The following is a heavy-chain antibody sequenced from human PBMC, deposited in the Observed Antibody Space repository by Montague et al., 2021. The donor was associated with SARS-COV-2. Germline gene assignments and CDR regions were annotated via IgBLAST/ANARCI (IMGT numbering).Heavy chain of an antibody. J-gene: IGHJ3*01. CDR2: ISTSAYTM. CDR1: GFTFSNYD. D-gene: IGHD2-2*01. CDR3: TRDCRSIGGEGLDF. V-gene: IGHV3-48*03. Sequence: SLRLSCAASGFTFSNYDMNWVRQAPGKGPEWISYISTSAYTMSYAGSVKGRFTISRDNAKNSLYLQMNSLRVEDTAVYYCTRDCRSIGGEGLDFWGQGTLVTVSS.